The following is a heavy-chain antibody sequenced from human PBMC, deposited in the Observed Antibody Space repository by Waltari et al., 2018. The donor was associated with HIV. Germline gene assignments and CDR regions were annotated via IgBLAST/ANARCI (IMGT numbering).Heavy chain of an antibody. Sequence: QVQLQQWGAGLLKPSETLSLTCAVYGGTFSGYHWSWIRQPPGKGLEWIGEINHSGSTNYNPSLKSRITMSIDTSKNQFSLKLRSVTAADTTVYYCARAIAVASTGVFDYWGQGTLVTVSS. D-gene: IGHD6-19*01. V-gene: IGHV4-34*02. J-gene: IGHJ4*02. CDR2: INHSGST. CDR1: GGTFSGYH. CDR3: ARAIAVASTGVFDY.